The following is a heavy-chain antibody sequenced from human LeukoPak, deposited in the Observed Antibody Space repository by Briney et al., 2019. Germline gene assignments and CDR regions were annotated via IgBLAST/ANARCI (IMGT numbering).Heavy chain of an antibody. CDR3: ARVVETFYYYMDV. CDR1: GGSISSYY. V-gene: IGHV4-34*01. CDR2: INRSGST. Sequence: SETLSLTCTVSGGSISSYYWSWIRQPPGKGLEWIGEINRSGSTNYNPSLKSRVTISVDTSKNQFSLKLSSVTAADTAVYYCARVVETFYYYMDVWGKGTTVTVSS. J-gene: IGHJ6*03.